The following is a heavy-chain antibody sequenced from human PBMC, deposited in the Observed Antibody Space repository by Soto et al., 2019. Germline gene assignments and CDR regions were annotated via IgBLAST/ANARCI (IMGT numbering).Heavy chain of an antibody. CDR1: GGTFSSYA. V-gene: IGHV1-69*13. CDR2: IIPIFGTA. D-gene: IGHD3-3*01. CDR3: ARENSRGITIFGVVDYGMDV. Sequence: GASVKVSCKASGGTFSSYAISWVRQAPGQGLERMGGIIPIFGTANYAQKFQGRVTITADESTSTAYMELSSLRSEDTAVYYCARENSRGITIFGVVDYGMDVWGQGTTVTVSS. J-gene: IGHJ6*02.